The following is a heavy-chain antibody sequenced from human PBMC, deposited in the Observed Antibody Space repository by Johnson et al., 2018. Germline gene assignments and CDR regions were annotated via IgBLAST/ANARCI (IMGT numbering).Heavy chain of an antibody. V-gene: IGHV1-69*01. CDR2: IIPIFGTA. Sequence: QVQLVESGAEVKKPGSSVKVSCKASGGTFSSYAISWVRQAPGQGLEWMGGIIPIFGTANYAQKFQGRVMLTADESPSTAYMELSSLGSGDTAVYYCAKDWCGGSCYSFDTFDIWGQGTMVTVSS. J-gene: IGHJ3*02. CDR1: GGTFSSYA. D-gene: IGHD2-15*01. CDR3: AKDWCGGSCYSFDTFDI.